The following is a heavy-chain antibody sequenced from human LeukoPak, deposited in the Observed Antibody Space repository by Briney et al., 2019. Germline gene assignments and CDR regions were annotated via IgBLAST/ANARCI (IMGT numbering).Heavy chain of an antibody. Sequence: PGGSLRLSCAASGFIFSSYGMHWVRQAPGKGLEWVAFIRYDGINKYYADSVKGRFTVSRDNSKNTLYLQMNSLRAEDTAVYYCARGGSYLSAFDIWGQGAMVTVSS. CDR3: ARGGSYLSAFDI. V-gene: IGHV3-30*02. CDR2: IRYDGINK. CDR1: GFIFSSYG. J-gene: IGHJ3*02. D-gene: IGHD1-26*01.